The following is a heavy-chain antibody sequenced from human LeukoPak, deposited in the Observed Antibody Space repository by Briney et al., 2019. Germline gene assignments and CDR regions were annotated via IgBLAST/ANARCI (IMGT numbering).Heavy chain of an antibody. Sequence: RTGGSLRLSCAPSGFTFGNYEMNWVRQAPGKGLEWVSFISSSGVLIYYADSVKGRFTISRDNAKNSLYLQMNSLRVEDTAVYYCARVSGSGWHFDYWGQGSLVTVSS. CDR2: ISSSGVLI. CDR3: ARVSGSGWHFDY. V-gene: IGHV3-48*03. J-gene: IGHJ4*02. CDR1: GFTFGNYE. D-gene: IGHD6-19*01.